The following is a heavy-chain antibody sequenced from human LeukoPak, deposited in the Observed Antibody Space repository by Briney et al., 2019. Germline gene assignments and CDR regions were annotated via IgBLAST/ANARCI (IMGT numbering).Heavy chain of an antibody. CDR3: AKYLQWVFALDDAFDI. D-gene: IGHD3-22*01. CDR2: ISGSGGST. J-gene: IGHJ3*02. V-gene: IGHV3-23*01. Sequence: GGSLRLSCAASGFTFSSYAMSWVRQAPGKGLEWVSAISGSGGSTYYADSVKGRFTISRDNSKNTLYLQMNSLRAEDTAVYYCAKYLQWVFALDDAFDIWGQGTMVTVSS. CDR1: GFTFSSYA.